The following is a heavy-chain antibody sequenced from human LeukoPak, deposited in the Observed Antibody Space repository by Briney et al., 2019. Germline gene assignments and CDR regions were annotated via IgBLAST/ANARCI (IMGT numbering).Heavy chain of an antibody. CDR2: ISLNGETT. V-gene: IGHV3-23*01. D-gene: IGHD6-13*01. Sequence: NPGGSLRLSCAVSGFSVSSFGMSWVRQAPGKGLEWISAISLNGETTWYADSVKGRFTISRDNSKNTLYLQLTSLRAEDTAVYYCAQGFSSGWYPYRGQGSLVSVSS. CDR3: AQGFSSGWYPY. CDR1: GFSVSSFG. J-gene: IGHJ4*02.